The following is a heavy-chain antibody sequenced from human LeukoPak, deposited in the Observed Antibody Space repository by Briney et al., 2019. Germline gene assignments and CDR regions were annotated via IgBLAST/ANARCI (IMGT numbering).Heavy chain of an antibody. V-gene: IGHV3-7*01. J-gene: IGHJ4*02. CDR1: GFTFSSYW. CDR2: IKQDGSEK. D-gene: IGHD6-13*01. Sequence: PGGSLRLSCAASGFTFSSYWMSWVRQAPGKGLEWVANIKQDGSEKYYVDSVKGRFTISRDNAKNSLYLQMNSLRAEDTAVYYCARDYLGIAAAGTLDYWGQGTLVTVPS. CDR3: ARDYLGIAAAGTLDY.